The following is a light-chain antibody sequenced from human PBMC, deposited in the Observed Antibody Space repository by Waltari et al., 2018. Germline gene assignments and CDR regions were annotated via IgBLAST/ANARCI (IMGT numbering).Light chain of an antibody. V-gene: IGKV1-39*01. Sequence: DIKMTQSPASLSASVGERVTITCRASQNIGDSLNWYQHRPGTAPKFLVYTASNLQSGVPSRFSASGSGTDFTLTISSLQPEDFATYYCQEFYSTPHYTFGQGTKLEI. J-gene: IGKJ2*01. CDR1: QNIGDS. CDR3: QEFYSTPHYT. CDR2: TAS.